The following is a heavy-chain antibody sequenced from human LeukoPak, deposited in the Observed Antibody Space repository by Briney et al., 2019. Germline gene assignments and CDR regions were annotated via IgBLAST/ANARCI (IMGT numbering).Heavy chain of an antibody. CDR1: GYTFTGYD. J-gene: IGHJ6*03. CDR2: IDPISSGT. D-gene: IGHD3-10*01. V-gene: IGHV1-2*02. Sequence: ASVKVSCKASGYTFTGYDIHWVRQAPGQGLEWMGWIDPISSGTNYAQKLQGRVTMTMDTSINTAYMELSRLRSDDTAVYYCARGLRYYYGSGNYMDVWGKGTTVTISS. CDR3: ARGLRYYYGSGNYMDV.